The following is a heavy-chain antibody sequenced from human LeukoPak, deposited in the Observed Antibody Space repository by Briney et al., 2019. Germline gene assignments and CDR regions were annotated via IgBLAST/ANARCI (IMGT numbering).Heavy chain of an antibody. V-gene: IGHV3-23*01. CDR1: GFTFSTYG. D-gene: IGHD6-13*01. CDR2: ISGSGGST. CDR3: AKKISSSWYVSSYYFDY. Sequence: GGTLRLSCAASGFTFSTYGMSWVRQAPGKGLEWVSAISGSGGSTYYADSVKGRFTISRDNSKNTLYLQMNSLRAEDTAVYYCAKKISSSWYVSSYYFDYWGRGTLVTVSS. J-gene: IGHJ4*02.